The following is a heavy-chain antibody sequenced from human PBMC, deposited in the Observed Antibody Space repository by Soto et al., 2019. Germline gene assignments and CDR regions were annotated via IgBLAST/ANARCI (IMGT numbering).Heavy chain of an antibody. CDR3: ARDLRVVGAQVHNNWFDP. CDR1: GGTFSTYA. V-gene: IGHV1-69*13. Sequence: SVKVSCKASGGTFSTYAISWVRQAPGQGLEWMGGIIPIFGTANYAQKFQGRVTITADESTSTAYMELSSLRSEDTAVYYCARDLRVVGAQVHNNWFDPWGQGNLVTVSS. CDR2: IIPIFGTA. J-gene: IGHJ5*02. D-gene: IGHD1-26*01.